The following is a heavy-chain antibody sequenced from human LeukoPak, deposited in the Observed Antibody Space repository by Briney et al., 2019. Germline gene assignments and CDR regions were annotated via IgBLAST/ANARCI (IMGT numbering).Heavy chain of an antibody. Sequence: SETLSLTCTVSGGSVSSGSYYWSWIRQPPGKGLEWIGYIYYSGSTNYNPSLKSRVTISVDTSKNQFSLKLSSVTAADTAVYYCASEGIPGSHFDYWGQGTLVTVSS. V-gene: IGHV4-61*01. J-gene: IGHJ4*02. CDR2: IYYSGST. D-gene: IGHD3-10*01. CDR1: GGSVSSGSYY. CDR3: ASEGIPGSHFDY.